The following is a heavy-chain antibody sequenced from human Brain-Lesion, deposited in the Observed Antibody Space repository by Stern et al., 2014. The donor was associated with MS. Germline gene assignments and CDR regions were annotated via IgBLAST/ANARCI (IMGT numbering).Heavy chain of an antibody. J-gene: IGHJ4*02. CDR3: ASNRGSGSFFDS. Sequence: QVQLQESGPGLVKPSGTLSLTCAVSGGSISSGNWWSWVRQSPGKRLEWIGEMYHSGTTNYNPSLESRVSISIDKSKNQFSLKVYSLTAADTAVYYCASNRGSGSFFDSWGQGSLVTVSS. CDR2: MYHSGTT. D-gene: IGHD1-26*01. V-gene: IGHV4-4*02. CDR1: GGSISSGNW.